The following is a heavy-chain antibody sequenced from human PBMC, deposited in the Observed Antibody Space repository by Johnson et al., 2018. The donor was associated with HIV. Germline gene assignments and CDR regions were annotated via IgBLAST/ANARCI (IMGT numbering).Heavy chain of an antibody. CDR2: IYSGGTT. CDR1: GFTVSSNY. J-gene: IGHJ3*02. CDR3: ARDRGITSFAVTIDAFDI. Sequence: EVQLVESGGGLIQPGGSLRLSCAASGFTVSSNYMSWVRQAPGKGLEWVSVIYSGGTTYYADSVKGRFTISRDNAKNSLYLQMNSLRAEDTAVYYCARDRGITSFAVTIDAFDIWGQGTMVTVSS. D-gene: IGHD3-3*01. V-gene: IGHV3-53*01.